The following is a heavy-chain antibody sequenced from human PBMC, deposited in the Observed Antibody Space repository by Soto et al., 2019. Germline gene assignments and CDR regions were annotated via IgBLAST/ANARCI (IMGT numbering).Heavy chain of an antibody. CDR3: ALEVVAASVQTVDAEVT. D-gene: IGHD6-25*01. V-gene: IGHV1-2*04. CDR2: INPNSGGT. J-gene: IGHJ3*02. CDR1: DYTFTGYY. Sequence: ASVKVSCKATDYTFTGYYMHWVRQAPGRGVAWMGWINPNSGGTNYAQKFQGWVTMTRDTSISTAYMELSRLRSDDTAVFYCALEVVAASVQTVDAEVTLSHGTIVTV.